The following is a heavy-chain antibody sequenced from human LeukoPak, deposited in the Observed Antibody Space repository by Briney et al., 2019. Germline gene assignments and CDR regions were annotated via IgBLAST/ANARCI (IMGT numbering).Heavy chain of an antibody. Sequence: ASVKVSCKASGYTFTSYDINWVRQATGQGLEWMGWMNPNSGNTGYAQKFQGRVTMTRNTSISTAYMELSSLRSEDTAVYYCARSSWYRNDAFDIWGQGTMVTVSS. D-gene: IGHD6-13*01. J-gene: IGHJ3*02. CDR3: ARSSWYRNDAFDI. CDR1: GYTFTSYD. V-gene: IGHV1-8*01. CDR2: MNPNSGNT.